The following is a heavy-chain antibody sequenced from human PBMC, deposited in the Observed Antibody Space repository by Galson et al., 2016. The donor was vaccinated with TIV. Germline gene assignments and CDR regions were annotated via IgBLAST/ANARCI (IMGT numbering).Heavy chain of an antibody. Sequence: CAISGDSVSSNRTAWNWIRQSPARGLEWLGRTYYRSEWYSNYEVSLKSRININSDTSKNQFSLQLNSVSPADTAVYYCVREREVSSSGWFGNFFAFDIWGLGTLVTVSS. CDR3: VREREVSSSGWFGNFFAFDI. V-gene: IGHV6-1*01. D-gene: IGHD6-19*01. J-gene: IGHJ3*02. CDR1: GDSVSSNRTA. CDR2: TYYRSEWYS.